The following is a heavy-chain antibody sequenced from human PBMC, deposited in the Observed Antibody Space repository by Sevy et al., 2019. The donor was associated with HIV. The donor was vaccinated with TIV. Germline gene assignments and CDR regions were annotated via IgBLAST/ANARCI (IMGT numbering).Heavy chain of an antibody. CDR1: GFTFSSYA. V-gene: IGHV3-30-3*01. J-gene: IGHJ4*02. CDR3: ARDSPYGDYVGTFDY. D-gene: IGHD4-17*01. Sequence: GGFLRLSCAASGFTFSSYAMHWVRQAPDKGLEWVAVISYDGSNKYYADSVKGRFTISRDNSKNTLYLQMNSLRAEDTAVYYCARDSPYGDYVGTFDYWGQGTLVTVSS. CDR2: ISYDGSNK.